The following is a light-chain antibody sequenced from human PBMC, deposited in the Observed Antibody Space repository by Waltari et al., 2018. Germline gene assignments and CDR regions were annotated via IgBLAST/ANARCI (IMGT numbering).Light chain of an antibody. CDR3: MQALQTPLT. Sequence: DIVMTQSPLSLPVTPGEPAPISCRSSQSLLHSNGYNYLDWYLQKPGQSPQLLIYLGSNRASGVTDRFSGSGSGTDFTLRISRVEAEDVGVYYCMQALQTPLTFGGGTKVEIK. CDR2: LGS. V-gene: IGKV2-28*01. J-gene: IGKJ4*01. CDR1: QSLLHSNGYNY.